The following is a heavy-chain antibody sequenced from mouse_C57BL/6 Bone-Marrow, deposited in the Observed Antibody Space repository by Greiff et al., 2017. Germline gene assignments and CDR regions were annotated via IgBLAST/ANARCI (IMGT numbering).Heavy chain of an antibody. CDR1: GYTFTSYW. Sequence: VQLQQPGAELVKPGASVKLSCKASGYTFTSYWMQWVKQRPGQGLEWIGEIDPSDSYNNYNQKFKGKATLTVDTSSSTADMRLSSLTSEDSAVYYCARFYYDYGGFAYWGQGTLVTVSA. CDR2: IDPSDSYN. V-gene: IGHV1-50*01. J-gene: IGHJ3*01. D-gene: IGHD2-4*01. CDR3: ARFYYDYGGFAY.